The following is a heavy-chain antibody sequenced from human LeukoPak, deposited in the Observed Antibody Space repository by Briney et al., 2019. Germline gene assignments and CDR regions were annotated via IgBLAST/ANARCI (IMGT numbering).Heavy chain of an antibody. D-gene: IGHD3-22*01. CDR3: ARENDSSGYYYS. CDR1: GGSISSSSYY. CDR2: IYYSGST. J-gene: IGHJ4*02. Sequence: KTSETLSLTCTVSGGSISSSSYYWGWIRQPPGKGLEWIGSIYYSGSTYYNPSLKSRVTISVDTSKNQFSLKLSSVTAADTAVYYCARENDSSGYYYSWGQGTLVTVSS. V-gene: IGHV4-39*07.